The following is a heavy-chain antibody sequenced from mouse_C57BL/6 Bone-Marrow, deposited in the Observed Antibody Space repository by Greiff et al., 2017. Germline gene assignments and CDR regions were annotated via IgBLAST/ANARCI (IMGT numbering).Heavy chain of an antibody. CDR3: ARRYYCSTLYWYFDV. Sequence: DVKLQESVAELVRPGASVKLSCTASGFNINNTYMHWVKQRPEQGLEWIGRIDPANGNTKYAPKFQGKATITADTASNTAYLQLSSLTSEDTAIYYCARRYYCSTLYWYFDVWGTGTTVTVSS. D-gene: IGHD1-1*01. V-gene: IGHV14-3*01. CDR2: IDPANGNT. CDR1: GFNINNTY. J-gene: IGHJ1*03.